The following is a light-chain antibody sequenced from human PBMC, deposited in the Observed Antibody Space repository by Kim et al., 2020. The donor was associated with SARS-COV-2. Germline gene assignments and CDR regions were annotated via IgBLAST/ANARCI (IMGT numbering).Light chain of an antibody. Sequence: AIRITQSPSSLSASTGDRVTITCRASQGISSYLAWYQQKPGKAPKLLISAVSTLQSGVPSRFSGSGSGTDFTLTISCLQSEDFATYYCQQYYTYPWTFGQGTKVDIK. V-gene: IGKV1-8*01. CDR1: QGISSY. J-gene: IGKJ1*01. CDR2: AVS. CDR3: QQYYTYPWT.